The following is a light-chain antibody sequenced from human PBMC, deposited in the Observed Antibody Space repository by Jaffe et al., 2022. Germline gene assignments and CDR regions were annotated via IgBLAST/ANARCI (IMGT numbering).Light chain of an antibody. Sequence: QSALTQPPSASGSPGQSVTISCTGTSSDVGGYNYVSWYQQHPGKAPKLMIYEINKRPSGVPDRFSGSKSGNTASLTVSGLQAEDEADYYCSSHAGISRELFGGGTKLTVL. CDR1: SSDVGGYNY. V-gene: IGLV2-8*01. CDR3: SSHAGISREL. J-gene: IGLJ3*02. CDR2: EIN.